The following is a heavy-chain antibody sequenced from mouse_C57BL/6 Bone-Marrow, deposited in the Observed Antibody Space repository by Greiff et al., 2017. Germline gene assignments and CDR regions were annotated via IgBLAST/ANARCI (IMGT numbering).Heavy chain of an antibody. J-gene: IGHJ2*01. CDR1: GYTFTDYE. CDR3: TVYGYSDY. CDR2: IDPETGGT. V-gene: IGHV1-15*01. D-gene: IGHD2-2*01. Sequence: QVQLQQSGAELVRPGASVTLSCKASGYTFTDYEMHWVKQTPVHGLEWIGAIDPETGGTAYNQKFKGKARLTADKSYSTSYMELRSLTSEDSAVYYCTVYGYSDYWGQGTTLTVSS.